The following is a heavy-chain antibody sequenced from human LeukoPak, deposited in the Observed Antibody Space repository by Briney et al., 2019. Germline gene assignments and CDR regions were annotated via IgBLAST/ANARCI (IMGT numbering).Heavy chain of an antibody. V-gene: IGHV3-11*01. CDR3: AREGQLLLDGYYAMDV. CDR2: ISSSGTII. Sequence: KPGGYMRLSCAGSGFSFTEYYMTWIRKTPGKGLEWLSHISSSGTIIYYADSVKGRFTISRDNAKNSLFLQMNSLRAEDTAVYFCAREGQLLLDGYYAMDVWGQGTTVTVTS. CDR1: GFSFTEYY. J-gene: IGHJ6*02. D-gene: IGHD2-2*01.